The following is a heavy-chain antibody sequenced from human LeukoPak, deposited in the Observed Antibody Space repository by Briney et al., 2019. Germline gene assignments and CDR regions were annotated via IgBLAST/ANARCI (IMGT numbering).Heavy chain of an antibody. CDR3: AKGYHGSGTYGWSGS. Sequence: GGSLRLSCAASGFTFSSSAMSWVRQAPGKGLEWVSTISGSGDRTYYADSVKGRFTISRDNSKNTLYLHMNSLRAEDTAVYSCAKGYHGSGTYGWSGSWGQGTLVTVSS. D-gene: IGHD3-10*01. J-gene: IGHJ5*02. CDR1: GFTFSSSA. CDR2: ISGSGDRT. V-gene: IGHV3-23*01.